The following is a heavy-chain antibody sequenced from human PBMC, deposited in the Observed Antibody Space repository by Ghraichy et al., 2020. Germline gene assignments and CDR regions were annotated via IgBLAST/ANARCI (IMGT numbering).Heavy chain of an antibody. CDR3: ARDPDYYYGSGSYHDAFDI. V-gene: IGHV3-30-3*01. D-gene: IGHD3-10*01. CDR2: ISYDGSNK. CDR1: GFTFSSYA. Sequence: GESLNISCAASGFTFSSYAMHWVRQAPGKGLEWVAVISYDGSNKYYADSVKGRFTISRDNSKNTLYLQMNSLRAEDTAVYYCARDPDYYYGSGSYHDAFDIWGQGTMVTVSS. J-gene: IGHJ3*02.